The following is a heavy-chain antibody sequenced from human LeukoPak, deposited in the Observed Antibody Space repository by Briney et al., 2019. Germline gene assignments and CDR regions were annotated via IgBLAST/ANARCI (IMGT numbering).Heavy chain of an antibody. CDR1: GYSFTSYW. CDR3: ARIIGSTPNAFDI. J-gene: IGHJ3*02. D-gene: IGHD3-10*01. Sequence: GESLKISCKGSGYSFTSYWIGWVRQVPGNGLEWMGIIWPDDSGTRYSPSFQGQVTISVDKSTSTAFLEWSTLKAPDTAMYYCARIIGSTPNAFDIWAQGTMVTVSS. CDR2: IWPDDSGT. V-gene: IGHV5-51*01.